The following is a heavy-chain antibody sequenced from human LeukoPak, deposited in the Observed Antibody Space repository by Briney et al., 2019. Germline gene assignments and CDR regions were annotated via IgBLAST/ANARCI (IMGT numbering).Heavy chain of an antibody. CDR2: IWYEGSNK. V-gene: IGHV3-33*06. J-gene: IGHJ4*02. CDR1: GFTLSSFG. CDR3: AKDRNEQRKYWSGFDY. D-gene: IGHD3-3*01. Sequence: QPGGSLRLSCPASGFTLSSFGMHWVRQVPGKGLEWVAVIWYEGSNKYYADSVKGRFTISRDNSKNPLYLQMNSLRAEDTAVYYCAKDRNEQRKYWSGFDYWGQGTLVTVSS.